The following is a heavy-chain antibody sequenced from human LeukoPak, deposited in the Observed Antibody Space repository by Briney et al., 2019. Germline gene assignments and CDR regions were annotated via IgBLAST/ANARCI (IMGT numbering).Heavy chain of an antibody. CDR3: ARDRRGRAVANPYYYNGMDV. D-gene: IGHD6-19*01. CDR1: GYTFTSYG. J-gene: IGHJ6*04. CDR2: ISAYNGNT. Sequence: ASVKVSCKASGYTFTSYGLSWVRQAPGQGLEWMGWISAYNGNTRYAQKFQGRVTMTTDTPTRTAYMEMRSLRSDDTAVYYCARDRRGRAVANPYYYNGMDVWGEGTTVTVSS. V-gene: IGHV1-18*01.